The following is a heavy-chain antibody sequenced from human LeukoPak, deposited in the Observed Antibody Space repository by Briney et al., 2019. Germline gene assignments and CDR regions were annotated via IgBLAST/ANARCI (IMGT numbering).Heavy chain of an antibody. Sequence: SETLSLTCTASGGSISGYFWSWIRQPPGKGLEWIAHIDYIGSTKYHPSLRSRVTISVDTSKNELSLKLTSLTAADTAIYYCARRLYSSGYGDWFDPWGQGTLVTVSS. CDR3: ARRLYSSGYGDWFDP. J-gene: IGHJ5*02. CDR1: GGSISGYF. D-gene: IGHD6-19*01. V-gene: IGHV4-59*08. CDR2: IDYIGST.